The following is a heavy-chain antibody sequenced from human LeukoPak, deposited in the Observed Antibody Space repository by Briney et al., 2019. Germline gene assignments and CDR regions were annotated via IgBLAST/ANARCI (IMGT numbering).Heavy chain of an antibody. CDR3: ARDPNYYGSGSYYNELDY. CDR2: ISAYNGNT. V-gene: IGHV1-18*01. Sequence: ASVKVSCKASGYTFTSYGISWVRQAPGQGLEWMGWISAYNGNTNYAQKIQGRVTMTTDTSTSPAYMGLGSVISADTAVYYCARDPNYYGSGSYYNELDYWGQGTLVTVSS. D-gene: IGHD3-10*01. CDR1: GYTFTSYG. J-gene: IGHJ4*02.